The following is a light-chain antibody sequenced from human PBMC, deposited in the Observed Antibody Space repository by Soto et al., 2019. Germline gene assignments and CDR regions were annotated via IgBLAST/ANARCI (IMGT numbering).Light chain of an antibody. CDR1: QDISNY. CDR2: DAS. V-gene: IGKV1-33*01. Sequence: DIQVTQSPSSLSASVGDRVTITCQSSQDISNYLNWYQQKQGKAPKLLICDASNLETGVPSRFSGSGSGTDFTFTISSLQPEDMATYYCQQYCNLPRTFGQGNQRQIK. CDR3: QQYCNLPRT. J-gene: IGKJ2*01.